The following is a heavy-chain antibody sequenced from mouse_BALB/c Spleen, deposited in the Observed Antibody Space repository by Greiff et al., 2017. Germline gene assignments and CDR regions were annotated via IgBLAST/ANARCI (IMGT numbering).Heavy chain of an antibody. D-gene: IGHD2-10*02. Sequence: EVHLVESGGGLVQPGGSMKLSCVASGFTFSNYWMNWVRQSPEKGLEWVAEIRLKSNNYATHYAESVKGRFTISRDDSKSSVYLQMNNLRAEDTGIYYCTRLYGNYFDYWGQGTTLTVSS. J-gene: IGHJ2*01. CDR1: GFTFSNYW. V-gene: IGHV6-6*02. CDR3: TRLYGNYFDY. CDR2: IRLKSNNYAT.